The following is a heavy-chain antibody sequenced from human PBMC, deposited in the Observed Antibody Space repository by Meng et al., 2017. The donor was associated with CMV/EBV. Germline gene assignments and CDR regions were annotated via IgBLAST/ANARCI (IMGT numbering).Heavy chain of an antibody. Sequence: ASVKVSCKASGYTFTSYGISWVRQAPGQGLEWMGWSSAYNGNTNYAQKLQGRVTMTTDTSTSTAYMELRSLRSDDTAVYYCARGGFLEWLTHYYYYGMDVWGQGTTVTVSS. CDR3: ARGGFLEWLTHYYYYGMDV. CDR2: SSAYNGNT. CDR1: GYTFTSYG. V-gene: IGHV1-18*01. J-gene: IGHJ6*02. D-gene: IGHD3-3*01.